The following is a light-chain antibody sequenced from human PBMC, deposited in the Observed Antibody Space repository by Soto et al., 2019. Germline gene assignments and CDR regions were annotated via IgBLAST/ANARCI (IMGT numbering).Light chain of an antibody. Sequence: DIVMTQSPDSLAVSLGERATINCKSSQSVLYNSSNKNYLAWYQQKPGQPPRLLIYDASKRATGIPPRISGSGSGTDFALTISSLEPEDFAVYYCLQRSSWPPWTFGQGTKVEIK. CDR2: DAS. CDR1: QSVLYNSSNKNY. V-gene: IGKV4-1*01. J-gene: IGKJ1*01. CDR3: LQRSSWPPWT.